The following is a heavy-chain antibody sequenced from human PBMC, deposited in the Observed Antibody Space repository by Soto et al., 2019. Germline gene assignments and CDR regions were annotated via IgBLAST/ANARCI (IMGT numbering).Heavy chain of an antibody. D-gene: IGHD1-26*01. V-gene: IGHV1-18*04. CDR3: ARWISGGYPAWFDP. CDR1: GYNFMRYG. Sequence: QVQLVQSGAEVKKPGASVKVSCKASGYNFMRYGFTWVRQAPGQGLEWMGWINVDNGETKYPQKIQGRVTMTTDTSTSTVYMGLRSLPSADTAVYYCARWISGGYPAWFDPWGHGTLVTVSS. J-gene: IGHJ5*02. CDR2: INVDNGET.